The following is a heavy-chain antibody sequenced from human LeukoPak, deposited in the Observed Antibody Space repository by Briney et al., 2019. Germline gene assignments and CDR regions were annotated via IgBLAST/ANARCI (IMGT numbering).Heavy chain of an antibody. V-gene: IGHV3-9*01. Sequence: PGTSLRLSCAASGFTFDDYAMHWVRQAPGKALEWVSGISWNSGSIGYADSVKGRFTISRDNAKNSLYLQMNSLRAEDTALYYCAKDYYYGSGSYYGMDVWGQGTTVTVSS. J-gene: IGHJ6*02. CDR1: GFTFDDYA. CDR2: ISWNSGSI. D-gene: IGHD3-10*01. CDR3: AKDYYYGSGSYYGMDV.